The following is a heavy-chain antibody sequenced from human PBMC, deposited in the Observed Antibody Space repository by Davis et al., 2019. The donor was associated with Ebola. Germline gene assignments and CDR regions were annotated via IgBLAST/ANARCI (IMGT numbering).Heavy chain of an antibody. CDR1: GGSISSSSYY. D-gene: IGHD1-26*01. CDR2: MYYSGTT. Sequence: PSETLSLTCTVSGGSISSSSYYWGWIRQPPGKGLEWIGTMYYSGTTYYNPSLKSRVTISVDPSKNQFSLRLNSVTAADAAVYYCARDPIVGPATPPGYFDFWGQGILVTVSS. V-gene: IGHV4-39*07. CDR3: ARDPIVGPATPPGYFDF. J-gene: IGHJ4*02.